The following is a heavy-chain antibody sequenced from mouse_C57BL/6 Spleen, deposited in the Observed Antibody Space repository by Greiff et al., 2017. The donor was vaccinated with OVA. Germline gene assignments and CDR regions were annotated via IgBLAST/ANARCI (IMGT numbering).Heavy chain of an antibody. Sequence: QVQLQQSGAELVRPGTSVKVSCKASGYAFTNYLIEWVKQRPGQGLEWIGVINPGSGGTNYNEKFKGKATLTADKSSSTAYMQLSSLTSEDSAVYFCARAEYYGSSPCDYWGQGTTLTVSS. CDR1: GYAFTNYL. V-gene: IGHV1-54*01. J-gene: IGHJ2*01. CDR2: INPGSGGT. CDR3: ARAEYYGSSPCDY. D-gene: IGHD1-1*01.